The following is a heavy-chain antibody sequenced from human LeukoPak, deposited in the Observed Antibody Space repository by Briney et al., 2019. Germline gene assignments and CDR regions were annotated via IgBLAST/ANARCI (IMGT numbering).Heavy chain of an antibody. CDR3: AKRQYYYDSSGP. CDR1: GFTFSSYA. V-gene: IGHV3-23*01. CDR2: ISSSGGST. Sequence: GGSLRLSCAASGFTFSSYAMSWVRQAPGKGLEWVSAISSSGGSTYYADSVKGRFTISRDNSKNTLYLQMNSLRAEDTAVYYCAKRQYYYDSSGPWGQGTLVTVSS. J-gene: IGHJ4*02. D-gene: IGHD3-22*01.